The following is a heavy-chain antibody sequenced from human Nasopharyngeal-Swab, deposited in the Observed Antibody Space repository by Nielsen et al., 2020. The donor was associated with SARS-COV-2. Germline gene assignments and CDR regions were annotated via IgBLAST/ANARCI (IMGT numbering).Heavy chain of an antibody. V-gene: IGHV4-39*01. CDR1: GGFISSSSYY. J-gene: IGHJ6*02. Sequence: SETLSLTCTVSGGFISSSSYYWGWIRQPPGKGLEWIGSIYYSGSTYYNPSLKSRVTISVDTSKNQFSLKLSSVTAADTAVYYCARQVGYCTNGVCPTYYYYYGMDVWGQGTTVTVSS. CDR2: IYYSGST. CDR3: ARQVGYCTNGVCPTYYYYYGMDV. D-gene: IGHD2-8*01.